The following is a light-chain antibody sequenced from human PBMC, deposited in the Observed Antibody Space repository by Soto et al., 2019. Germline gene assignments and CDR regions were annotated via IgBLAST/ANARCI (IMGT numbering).Light chain of an antibody. CDR3: SSYAGNTYFVR. V-gene: IGLV2-8*01. J-gene: IGLJ2*01. CDR2: EVN. CDR1: SSDVGGSNY. Sequence: QSALTQPPSASGSPGQSVTISCTGTSSDVGGSNYVSWYQQHPGKAPKLMIYEVNKRPSGVPDRFSDSKSGNTASLTVSGLQAEDEADYYCSSYAGNTYFVRFGGGTKLTVL.